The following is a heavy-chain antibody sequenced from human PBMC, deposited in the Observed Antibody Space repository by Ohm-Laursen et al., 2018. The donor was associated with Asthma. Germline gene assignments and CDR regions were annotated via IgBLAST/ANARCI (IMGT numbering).Heavy chain of an antibody. D-gene: IGHD4-11*01. CDR2: ISYDGSEK. Sequence: SLRLSCAAPGFNFNSSAMHWVRQAPGKGLEWVAVISYDGSEKYYADSVKGRFTVSRDDSKNTLSLQMNSLRAEDTAVYYCARGHPDYSHDYWGQGTLVTVSS. CDR1: GFNFNSSA. J-gene: IGHJ4*02. CDR3: ARGHPDYSHDY. V-gene: IGHV3-30*04.